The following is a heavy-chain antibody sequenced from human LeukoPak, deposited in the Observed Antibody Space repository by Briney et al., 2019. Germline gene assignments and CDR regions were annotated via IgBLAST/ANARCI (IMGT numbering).Heavy chain of an antibody. Sequence: GASVKVSCKASGYTFTSYYMHWVRQAPGQGLEGMGIINPSGGSTSYAQKFQGRLTMTRDMSTSTVYMELSSLRSEDTAVYYCARVSGVDWNAFYIWGQGPMVTVSS. V-gene: IGHV1-46*01. CDR2: INPSGGST. J-gene: IGHJ3*02. D-gene: IGHD1-1*01. CDR3: ARVSGVDWNAFYI. CDR1: GYTFTSYY.